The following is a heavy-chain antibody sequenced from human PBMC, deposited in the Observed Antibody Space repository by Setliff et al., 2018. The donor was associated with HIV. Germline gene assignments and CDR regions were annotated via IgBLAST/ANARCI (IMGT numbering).Heavy chain of an antibody. D-gene: IGHD6-19*01. CDR3: ARHPSYSSDHPPLYFDY. CDR2: INHSGRT. CDR1: GGSFSGYY. V-gene: IGHV4-34*01. J-gene: IGHJ4*02. Sequence: SETLSLTCAVYGGSFSGYYWSWIRQPPGKGLEWIGEINHSGRTYYNPSLKSRLTISVDTSKNHFSLTLNSVTAADTAVYYCARHPSYSSDHPPLYFDYWGQGTLVTVSS.